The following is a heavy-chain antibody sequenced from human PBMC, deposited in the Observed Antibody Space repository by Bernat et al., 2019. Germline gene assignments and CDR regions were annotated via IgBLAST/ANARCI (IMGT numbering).Heavy chain of an antibody. V-gene: IGHV3-30-3*01. J-gene: IGHJ4*02. CDR2: ISYDGSNK. CDR1: GFTFSSYA. CDR3: ARDRSSGWVFDY. D-gene: IGHD6-19*01. Sequence: QVQLVESGGGVVQPGRSLRLSCAASGFTFSSYAMHWVRQAPGKGLEWVAVISYDGSNKYYADSVKGRFTISRGNSKNTLYLQMNSLRAEDTAVYYCARDRSSGWVFDYWGQGTLVTVSS.